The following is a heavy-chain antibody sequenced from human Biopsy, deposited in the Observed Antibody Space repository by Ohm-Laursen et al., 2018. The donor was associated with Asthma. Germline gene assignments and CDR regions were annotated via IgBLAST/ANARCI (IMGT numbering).Heavy chain of an antibody. J-gene: IGHJ6*02. Sequence: SSVKVSCKAPGGTFSNFAISWVRQAPGQGLEWLGGIMTDFGKTNYAQKFQGRVTITADESTSTAYMEVTSLRSEDTAIYYCARCQVGYSSGWSLLLKKIYYSGMDVWGQGTAVTVSS. D-gene: IGHD6-19*01. CDR1: GGTFSNFA. CDR2: IMTDFGKT. CDR3: ARCQVGYSSGWSLLLKKIYYSGMDV. V-gene: IGHV1-69*01.